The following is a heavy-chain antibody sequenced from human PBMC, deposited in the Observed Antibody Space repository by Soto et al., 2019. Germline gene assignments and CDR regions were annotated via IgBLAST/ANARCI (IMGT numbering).Heavy chain of an antibody. D-gene: IGHD3-9*01. CDR3: ARGGRYFDWLLRGLDY. CDR2: ISSSSSTI. CDR1: GFTFSSYS. J-gene: IGHJ4*02. Sequence: EVQLVESGGGLVQPGGSLRLSCAASGFTFSSYSMNWVRQAPGKGLEWVSYISSSSSTIYYADSVKGRFTISRDNAKNSLYLQMNSLRAEDTAVYYCARGGRYFDWLLRGLDYWGQGTLVTVSS. V-gene: IGHV3-48*01.